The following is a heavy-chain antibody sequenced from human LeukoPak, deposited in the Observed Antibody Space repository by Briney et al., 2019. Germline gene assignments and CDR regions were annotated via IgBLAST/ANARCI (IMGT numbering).Heavy chain of an antibody. CDR2: IYYSGST. D-gene: IGHD3-16*01. CDR1: GGSIGSGGYY. V-gene: IGHV4-31*03. Sequence: PSETLSLTCTVSGGSIGSGGYYWSWIRQHPGKGLEWIGYIYYSGSTYYNPSLKSRVTISVDTSKNQFSLKLSSVTAADTAVYYCAREYDYVWGSYEPWGQGTLVTVSS. CDR3: AREYDYVWGSYEP. J-gene: IGHJ5*02.